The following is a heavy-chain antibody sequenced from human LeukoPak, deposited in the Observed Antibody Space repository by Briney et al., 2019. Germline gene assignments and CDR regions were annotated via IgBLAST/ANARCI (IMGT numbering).Heavy chain of an antibody. CDR3: ARVEWELLGWFDP. J-gene: IGHJ5*02. CDR2: INPDSGGT. D-gene: IGHD1-26*01. V-gene: IGHV1-2*02. Sequence: ASVKVSCKASGYTFTGYYMHWVRQAPGQGLEWVGWINPDSGGTNYAQKFRGRVTMTRDTSISTAYMQLSRLSSDDTAVYYCARVEWELLGWFDPWGQGTLVTVSS. CDR1: GYTFTGYY.